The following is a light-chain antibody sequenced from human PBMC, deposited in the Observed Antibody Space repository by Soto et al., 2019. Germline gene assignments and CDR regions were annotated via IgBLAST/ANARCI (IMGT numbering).Light chain of an antibody. CDR3: QQYNNWPQT. V-gene: IGKV3-15*01. CDR2: GAS. CDR1: QSVSSN. J-gene: IGKJ1*01. Sequence: EIVMTQSPATLSVSPGERATLSCRASQSVSSNLAWYQQKPGQAPRLLIYGASTRATGIPARFSGSRSGTEFTLTISSLQSEDFAVYYCQQYNNWPQTFDHGTKVEIK.